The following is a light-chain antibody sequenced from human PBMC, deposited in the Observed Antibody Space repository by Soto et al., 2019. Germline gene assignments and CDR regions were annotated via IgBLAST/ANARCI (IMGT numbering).Light chain of an antibody. Sequence: DIQMTQSPSSVSASVGDRITITCRASQDIGDRLAWFQQKPGKAPQYLIQAASILQSGVPSRFSGSGSGTEFILPINNLQPEDFASYFWLQVYSFPRKFGLGTKVEI. V-gene: IGKV1-12*01. CDR2: AAS. CDR3: LQVYSFPRK. J-gene: IGKJ1*01. CDR1: QDIGDR.